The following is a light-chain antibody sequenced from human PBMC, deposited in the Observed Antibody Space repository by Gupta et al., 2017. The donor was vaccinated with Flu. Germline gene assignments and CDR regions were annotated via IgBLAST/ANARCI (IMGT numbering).Light chain of an antibody. J-gene: IGKJ2*01. CDR1: QSVRPS. V-gene: IGKV3-11*01. CDR2: DAS. CDR3: QQFSDLPMST. Sequence: VWTQSPATLSLSPGERAVLSCRASQSVRPSLAWYQQKPGQAPRLLMYDASRRATGIPARFSGSGSGTDFTLTISTLEPEDFAVYYCQQFSDLPMSTFGEGTKMEIK.